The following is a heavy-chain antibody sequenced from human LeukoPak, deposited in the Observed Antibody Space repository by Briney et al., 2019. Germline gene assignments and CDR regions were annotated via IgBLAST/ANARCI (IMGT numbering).Heavy chain of an antibody. J-gene: IGHJ6*02. V-gene: IGHV4-59*01. D-gene: IGHD3-22*01. CDR1: GGSISSYY. Sequence: PSETPSLTCTVSGGSISSYYWSWIRQPPGKGLEWIGYIYYSGSTNYNPSLKSRVTISVDTSKNQFSLKLSSVTAAGTAVYYCARTTYYYDSSGYYYYYYGMDVWGQGTTVTVSS. CDR2: IYYSGST. CDR3: ARTTYYYDSSGYYYYYYGMDV.